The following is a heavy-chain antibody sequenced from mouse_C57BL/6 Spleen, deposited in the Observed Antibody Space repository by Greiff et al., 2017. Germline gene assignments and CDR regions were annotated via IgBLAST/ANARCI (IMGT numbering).Heavy chain of an antibody. CDR3: ARSPITTVVATSYWYFDV. J-gene: IGHJ1*03. CDR2: IWSGGST. D-gene: IGHD1-1*01. Sequence: QVQLKESGPGLVQPSQSLSITCTVSGFSLTSYGVHWVRQSPGKGLEWLGVIWSGGSTDYNAAFISRLSISKDNSKSQVFFKMNSLQADDTAIYYCARSPITTVVATSYWYFDVWGTGTTVTVSS. V-gene: IGHV2-2*01. CDR1: GFSLTSYG.